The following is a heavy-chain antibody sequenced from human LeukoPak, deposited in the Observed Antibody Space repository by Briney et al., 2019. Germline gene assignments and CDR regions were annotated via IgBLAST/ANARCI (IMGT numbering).Heavy chain of an antibody. CDR2: ISSSGSTI. Sequence: GGSLRLSCAASGFTFSDYYMSWLRQAPGKGLESVSYISSSGSTIYYADSVKGRFTISRDNAKNSLYLQMNSLRAEDTAVYYCARAIFGVVILYYMDVWGKGTTVTVSS. CDR3: ARAIFGVVILYYMDV. J-gene: IGHJ6*03. CDR1: GFTFSDYY. V-gene: IGHV3-11*04. D-gene: IGHD3-3*01.